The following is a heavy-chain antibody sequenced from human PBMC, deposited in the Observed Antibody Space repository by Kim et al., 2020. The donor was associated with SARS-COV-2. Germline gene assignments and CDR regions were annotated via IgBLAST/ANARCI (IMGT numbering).Heavy chain of an antibody. CDR2: IDGSDGTT. Sequence: GGSLRLSCTTSGFTFTGYAMSWVRQAPGKGLEWVSSIDGSDGTTYYVDAVKGRVTSSRDNSKNTLYLQRSNLRADDTAVYYCMKGGWGWIWDHWGQGTLVTVSS. CDR3: MKGGWGWIWDH. D-gene: IGHD2-2*03. CDR1: GFTFTGYA. V-gene: IGHV3-23*01. J-gene: IGHJ4*02.